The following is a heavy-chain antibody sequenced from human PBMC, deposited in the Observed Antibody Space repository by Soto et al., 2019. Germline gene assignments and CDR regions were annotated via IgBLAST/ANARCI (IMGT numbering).Heavy chain of an antibody. CDR2: ISWHSESI. Sequence: EVQLVESGGGLVQPGRSLKLSCAASGFTFDDYAMHWVRQAPGKGLEWVSGISWHSESIGYGDSVTGRVTISTDNANNSLYLQRNSLRAEDTAVYYCAKDISVAAIGVDYLGQGTLVTVSS. CDR1: GFTFDDYA. J-gene: IGHJ4*02. D-gene: IGHD3-10*01. V-gene: IGHV3-9*01. CDR3: AKDISVAAIGVDY.